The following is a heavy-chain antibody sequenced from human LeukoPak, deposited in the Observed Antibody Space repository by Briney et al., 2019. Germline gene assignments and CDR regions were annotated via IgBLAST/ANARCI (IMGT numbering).Heavy chain of an antibody. Sequence: GGSLRLSCAASGFTFSSYWMSWVRQAPGKGLEWVANIKQDGSEKYYVDSAKGRFTISRDNAKNSLYLQMNSLRAEDTAVYYCARGLRISATEFGYWGQGTLVTVSS. CDR2: IKQDGSEK. CDR3: ARGLRISATEFGY. V-gene: IGHV3-7*04. J-gene: IGHJ4*02. D-gene: IGHD2/OR15-2a*01. CDR1: GFTFSSYW.